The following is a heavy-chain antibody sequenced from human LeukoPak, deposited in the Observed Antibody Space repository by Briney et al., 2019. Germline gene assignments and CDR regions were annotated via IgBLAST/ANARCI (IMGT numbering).Heavy chain of an antibody. CDR2: IYYSGST. CDR3: ARFGSGMAALEY. CDR1: GGPITSYY. J-gene: IGHJ4*02. D-gene: IGHD6-6*01. Sequence: PSETLSLTCTVSGGPITSYYWSWIRQPPGQGLEWIGYIYYSGSTQYNPSLKSRVTISVDTSKNQFSLKLSSVTAADTAVYYCARFGSGMAALEYWGQGTLVTVSS. V-gene: IGHV4-59*01.